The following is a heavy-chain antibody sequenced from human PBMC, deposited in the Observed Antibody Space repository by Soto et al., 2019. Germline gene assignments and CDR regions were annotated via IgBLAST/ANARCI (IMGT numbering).Heavy chain of an antibody. CDR1: GFTFSNYA. J-gene: IGHJ4*02. D-gene: IGHD4-17*01. CDR2: ISGNGFST. V-gene: IGHV3-64*02. CDR3: ARGPSTVATWLDY. Sequence: VQLVESGEGLVQPGGSLRLSCAASGFTFSNYAMHWVRQAPGKGLEYVSAISGNGFSTYYGDSVRGRFIISRDNSKNTLYLQMGSLRAEDMAVYYCARGPSTVATWLDYWGQGTLVTVSS.